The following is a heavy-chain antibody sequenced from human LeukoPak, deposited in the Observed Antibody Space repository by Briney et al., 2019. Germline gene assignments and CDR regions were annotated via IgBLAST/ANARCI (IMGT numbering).Heavy chain of an antibody. CDR3: ARDGHSGSRDY. CDR2: IIPIFGTA. D-gene: IGHD1-26*01. J-gene: IGHJ4*02. Sequence: EASVKVSCKACGYTFTSYAISWVRQAPGQGLEWMGRIIPIFGTANYAQKFQGRVTITTDESTSTAYMELSSLRSEDTAVYYCARDGHSGSRDYWGQGTLVTVSS. CDR1: GYTFTSYA. V-gene: IGHV1-69*05.